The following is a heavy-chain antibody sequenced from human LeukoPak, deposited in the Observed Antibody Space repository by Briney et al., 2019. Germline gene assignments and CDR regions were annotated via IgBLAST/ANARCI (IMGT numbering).Heavy chain of an antibody. CDR2: ISYDGSNK. CDR1: GFTFSSYG. D-gene: IGHD2-15*01. Sequence: GGSLRLSCAASGFTFSSYGMHWVRQAPGKGLEWVAVISYDGSNKYYADSVKGRFTISRDNSKNTLYLQMNSLRAEDTAVYYCAKSRLQLLPNYYYGMDVWGQGTTVTVSS. J-gene: IGHJ6*02. CDR3: AKSRLQLLPNYYYGMDV. V-gene: IGHV3-30*18.